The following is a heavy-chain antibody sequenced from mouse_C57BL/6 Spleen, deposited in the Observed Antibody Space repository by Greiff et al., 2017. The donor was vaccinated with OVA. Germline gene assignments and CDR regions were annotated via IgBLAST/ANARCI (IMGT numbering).Heavy chain of an antibody. Sequence: VQLLQPGAELVKPGASVKMSCKASGYTFTSYWITWVQQSPGQGLEWIGDINPGGGSTYYTEKFKSKATLSVDTSSSTAYMQLSSLTSEDSAVYYSADGGGDMDVWGTGTTVTVSS. CDR3: ADGGGDMDV. J-gene: IGHJ1*03. D-gene: IGHD3-3*01. V-gene: IGHV1-55*01. CDR1: GYTFTSYW. CDR2: INPGGGST.